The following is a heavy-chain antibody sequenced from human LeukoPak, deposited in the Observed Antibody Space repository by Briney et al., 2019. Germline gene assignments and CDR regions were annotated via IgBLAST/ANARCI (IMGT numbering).Heavy chain of an antibody. V-gene: IGHV4-59*01. Sequence: SETLSLTCTVSGGSISSYYWSWIRQPPGKGLEWIGYIYYSGSTNYNPSLKSRATISVDTSKNQFSLKLSSVTAADTAVYYCARVESSSWYVDYWGQGTLVTVSS. J-gene: IGHJ4*02. D-gene: IGHD6-13*01. CDR2: IYYSGST. CDR1: GGSISSYY. CDR3: ARVESSSWYVDY.